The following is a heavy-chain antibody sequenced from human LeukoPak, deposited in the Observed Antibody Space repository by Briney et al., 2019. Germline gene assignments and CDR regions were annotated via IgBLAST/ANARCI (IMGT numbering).Heavy chain of an antibody. Sequence: GGSLRLSCAASGFTFSSYSMNWVRQAPGKGLEWVSSISSSSSYIYYADSVKGRFTISRDNAKNSLYLQMNSLRAEDTAVYYCARDSGSYGRYYFDYWGQGTLVTVSS. V-gene: IGHV3-21*01. CDR1: GFTFSSYS. J-gene: IGHJ4*02. D-gene: IGHD1-26*01. CDR3: ARDSGSYGRYYFDY. CDR2: ISSSSSYI.